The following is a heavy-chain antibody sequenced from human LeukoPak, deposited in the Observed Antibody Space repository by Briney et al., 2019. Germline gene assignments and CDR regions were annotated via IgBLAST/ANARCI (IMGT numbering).Heavy chain of an antibody. Sequence: PSETLSLTCTVSGGSISSYYWNWIRQPPGKGLEWIGEINHSGSTNYNPSLKSRVTISVDTSKNQFSLELTSVTAADTALYYCARGVRYNGGFDYWGQGTLVTVSS. CDR2: INHSGST. V-gene: IGHV4-34*01. CDR3: ARGVRYNGGFDY. CDR1: GGSISSYY. D-gene: IGHD7-27*01. J-gene: IGHJ4*02.